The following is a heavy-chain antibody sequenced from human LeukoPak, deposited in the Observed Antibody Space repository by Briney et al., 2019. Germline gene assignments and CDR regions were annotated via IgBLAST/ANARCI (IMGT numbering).Heavy chain of an antibody. Sequence: ASVEVSCKASGGTFSSYAISWVRQAPGQGLEWMGGIIPIFGTANYAQKFQGRVTITADESTSTAYMELSSLRSEDTAVYYCARVVEVVTATPSYYYGMDVWGQGTTVTVSS. CDR2: IIPIFGTA. D-gene: IGHD2-21*02. CDR3: ARVVEVVTATPSYYYGMDV. V-gene: IGHV1-69*13. J-gene: IGHJ6*02. CDR1: GGTFSSYA.